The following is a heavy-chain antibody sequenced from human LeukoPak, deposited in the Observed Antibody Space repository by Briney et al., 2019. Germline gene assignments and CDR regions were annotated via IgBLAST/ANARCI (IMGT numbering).Heavy chain of an antibody. J-gene: IGHJ4*02. CDR1: GGSISSSSYY. CDR3: ARQIGYSYGYFDY. CDR2: IYYSGST. D-gene: IGHD5-18*01. V-gene: IGHV4-39*01. Sequence: SETLSLTCTVSGGSISSSSYYWGWIRQPLGKGLEWIGSIYYSGSTYYNPSLKSRVTISVDTSKNQFSLKLSSVTAADTAVYFCARQIGYSYGYFDYWGQGTLVTVSS.